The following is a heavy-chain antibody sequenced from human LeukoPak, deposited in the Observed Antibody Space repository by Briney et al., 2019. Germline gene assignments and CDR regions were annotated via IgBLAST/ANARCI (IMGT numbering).Heavy chain of an antibody. D-gene: IGHD4-23*01. CDR1: GGSISSSSYY. J-gene: IGHJ4*02. V-gene: IGHV3-23*01. CDR2: ISGSGGST. CDR3: ARRAGGYSHPYDY. Sequence: PSETLSLTCTVSGGSISSSSYYWGWIRQPPGKGLEWVSAISGSGGSTYYADSVKGRFTISRDNSKNTLYLQMNSLRAEDTAVYYCARRAGGYSHPYDYWGQGTLVTVSS.